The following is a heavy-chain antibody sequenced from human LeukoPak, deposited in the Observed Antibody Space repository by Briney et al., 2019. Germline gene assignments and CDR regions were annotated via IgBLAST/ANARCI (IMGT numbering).Heavy chain of an antibody. J-gene: IGHJ5*02. CDR2: IIPIFGTA. CDR3: ARDFYYYDSSGYYRWFDP. CDR1: GGTFSSYA. V-gene: IGHV1-69*06. Sequence: SVKVSRKASGGTFSSYAISWVRQAPGQGLEWMGGIIPIFGTANYAQKFQGRVTITADKSTSTAYMELRSLRSDDTAVYYCARDFYYYDSSGYYRWFDPWGQGTLVTVSS. D-gene: IGHD3-22*01.